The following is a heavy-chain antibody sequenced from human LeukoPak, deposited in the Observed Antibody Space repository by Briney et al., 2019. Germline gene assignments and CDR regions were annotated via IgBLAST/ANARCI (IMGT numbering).Heavy chain of an antibody. CDR3: AKRGSGSYYEFYSTTYYFDY. CDR1: GFTFSSYS. CDR2: ISSSSSYI. Sequence: GSLRLSCAASGFTFSSYSMNWVRQAPGKGLEWVSSISSSSSYIYYADSVKGRFTISRDNAKNSLYLQMNSLRAEDTAVYYCAKRGSGSYYEFYSTTYYFDYWGQGTLVTVSS. D-gene: IGHD1-26*01. J-gene: IGHJ4*02. V-gene: IGHV3-21*04.